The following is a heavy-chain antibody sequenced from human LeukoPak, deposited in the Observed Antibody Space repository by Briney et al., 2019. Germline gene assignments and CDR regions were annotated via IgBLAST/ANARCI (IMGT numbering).Heavy chain of an antibody. CDR2: ISSSSSTI. V-gene: IGHV3-48*01. Sequence: GGSLRLSCAASGFTFSSYSMNWVRQAPGKGLEWVSYISSSSSTIYYADSVKGRFTISRDNAKNSLYLQMNSLRAEDTAVYYCARQVGYSYGYGESSDWGQGTLVTVSS. J-gene: IGHJ4*02. D-gene: IGHD5-18*01. CDR1: GFTFSSYS. CDR3: ARQVGYSYGYGESSD.